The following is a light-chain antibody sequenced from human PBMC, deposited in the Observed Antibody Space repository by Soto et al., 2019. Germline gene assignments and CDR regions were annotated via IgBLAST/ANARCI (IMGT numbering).Light chain of an antibody. CDR2: GAS. V-gene: IGKV3-15*01. CDR3: QQNKDWPGT. Sequence: EIVMTQSPATLSVSPGERTTLSCRASQSVSSNLAWYQQKPGQAPRLLIYGASTRATETPARFSGSGSATDFTLTISSLQSEDFAVYYCQQNKDWPGTFGQGTKVDIK. CDR1: QSVSSN. J-gene: IGKJ1*01.